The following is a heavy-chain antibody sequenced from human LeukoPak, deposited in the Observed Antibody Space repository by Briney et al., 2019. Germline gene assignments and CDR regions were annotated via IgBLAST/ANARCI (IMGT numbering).Heavy chain of an antibody. CDR2: IWYDGSNR. D-gene: IGHD2-2*01. CDR1: RFTFSNYG. V-gene: IGHV3-33*01. CDR3: ARDGQLEGSPFDY. Sequence: GGSLRLSCAASRFTFSNYGMHWVRQSPGKGLEWVAAIWYDGSNRWFADSVKGRFSISRDNSKDTLYLQMNSLRAEDTAVYYCARDGQLEGSPFDYRGQGTLVTVSS. J-gene: IGHJ4*02.